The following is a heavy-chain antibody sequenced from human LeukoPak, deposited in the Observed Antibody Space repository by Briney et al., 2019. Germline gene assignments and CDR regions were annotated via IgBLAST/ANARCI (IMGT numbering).Heavy chain of an antibody. CDR2: INPRGTAT. CDR3: ARDTSEGDYAWWFDP. D-gene: IGHD3-16*01. Sequence: GASVKVPCKASGYSFTSHYMHWVRQAPGQGLEWMGLINPRGTATRYAESFQGRLTLTRDLSTSTDYMELSSLRSDDTAVYFCARDTSEGDYAWWFDPWGQGTLVTVAS. CDR1: GYSFTSHY. J-gene: IGHJ5*02. V-gene: IGHV1-46*01.